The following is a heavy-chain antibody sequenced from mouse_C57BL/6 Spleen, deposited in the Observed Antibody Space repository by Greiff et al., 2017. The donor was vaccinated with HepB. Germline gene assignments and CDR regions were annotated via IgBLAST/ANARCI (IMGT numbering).Heavy chain of an antibody. CDR3: ARGSAQATWLAY. CDR2: IYPGDGDT. D-gene: IGHD3-2*02. V-gene: IGHV1-82*01. J-gene: IGHJ3*01. Sequence: QVQLQQSGPELVKPGASVKISCKASGYAFSSSWMNWVKQRPGKGLEWIGRIYPGDGDTNYNGKFKGKATLTADKSSSTAYMQLSSLTSEDSAVYFCARGSAQATWLAYWGQGTLVTVSA. CDR1: GYAFSSSW.